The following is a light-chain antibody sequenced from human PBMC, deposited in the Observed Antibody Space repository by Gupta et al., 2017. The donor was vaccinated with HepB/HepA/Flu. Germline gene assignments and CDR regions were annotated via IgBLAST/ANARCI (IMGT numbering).Light chain of an antibody. CDR3: SSDTSSSNWV. J-gene: IGLJ3*02. CDR2: DVS. V-gene: IGLV2-14*01. CDR1: SSDVGGNNY. Sequence: QSALPQPASVSGSPGPSITISCTGTSSDVGGNNYVSWYQQHPAKTPKLMIYDVSKRPSGVASRFSDSKSGNTASLTXSXLQGEDXADYYCSSDTSSSNWVFGGGTKLTVL.